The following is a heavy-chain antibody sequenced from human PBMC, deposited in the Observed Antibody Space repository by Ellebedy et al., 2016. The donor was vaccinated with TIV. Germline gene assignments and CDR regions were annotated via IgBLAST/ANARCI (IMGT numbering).Heavy chain of an antibody. CDR3: AKGYYSAGSSYSYYFDY. CDR2: ISHDGINK. CDR1: GFTFSSYG. V-gene: IGHV3-30*18. D-gene: IGHD3-22*01. Sequence: GESLKISXVASGFTFSSYGMHWVRQAPGKGLEWVAVISHDGINKYYADSVKGRFTISRDNSKNTLYLQLNSLRAEDTAVYYCAKGYYSAGSSYSYYFDYWGQGTLVTVSS. J-gene: IGHJ4*02.